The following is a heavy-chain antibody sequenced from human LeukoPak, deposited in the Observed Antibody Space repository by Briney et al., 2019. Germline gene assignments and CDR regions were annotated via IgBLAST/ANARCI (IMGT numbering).Heavy chain of an antibody. D-gene: IGHD4-17*01. J-gene: IGHJ4*02. Sequence: GGSLRLSCTASGFTFSSYALSWVRQAPGKGLEWVSAISDSGGSTYYADSVKGRFTISRDNSKNTLYLQMNSLRADDTAVYYCAKLTPPLDYSDPDFDYWGQGTLVTVSS. CDR1: GFTFSSYA. CDR2: ISDSGGST. CDR3: AKLTPPLDYSDPDFDY. V-gene: IGHV3-23*01.